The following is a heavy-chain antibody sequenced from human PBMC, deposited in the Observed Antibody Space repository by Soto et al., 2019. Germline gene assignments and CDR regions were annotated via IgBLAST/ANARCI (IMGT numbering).Heavy chain of an antibody. D-gene: IGHD6-6*01. V-gene: IGHV3-53*01. J-gene: IGHJ4*02. Sequence: WGSLRLSCAVSGLTVIRTQIIFFRHSPWKGLQWVSVIYSGGSTYYANAVKGRFTISRDISENTVYLELDKLTVDDTAVYYCARAREPEYSSSIFFDYWGRGTLVTVSS. CDR3: ARAREPEYSSSIFFDY. CDR1: GLTVIRTQ. CDR2: IYSGGST.